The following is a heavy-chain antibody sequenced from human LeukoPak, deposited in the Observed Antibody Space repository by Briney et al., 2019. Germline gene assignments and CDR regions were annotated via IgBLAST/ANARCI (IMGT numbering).Heavy chain of an antibody. CDR2: ISSSSSYI. V-gene: IGHV3-21*01. CDR1: GFTVSSNY. D-gene: IGHD2-2*02. CDR3: ARDEDIVVVPAAIRSNAFDI. Sequence: PGGSLRLSCVASGFTVSSNYMSWVRQAPGKGLEWVSSISSSSSYIYYADSVKGRFTISRDNAKNPLYLQMNSLRAEDTAVYYCARDEDIVVVPAAIRSNAFDIWGQGTMVTVSS. J-gene: IGHJ3*02.